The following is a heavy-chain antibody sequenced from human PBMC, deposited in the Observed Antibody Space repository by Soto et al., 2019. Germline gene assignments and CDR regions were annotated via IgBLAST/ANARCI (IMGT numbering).Heavy chain of an antibody. CDR1: GYTFTGYY. V-gene: IGHV1-2*02. CDR3: ARGASSSWYDY. D-gene: IGHD6-13*01. J-gene: IGHJ4*02. Sequence: ASVKVSCKASGYTFTGYYMHWVRQAPGQGLEWMGWINPSSGGTNYAQKFQGRVTMTRDTSISTAYMELSRLRSDDTAVYYCARGASSSWYDYWGQGTLVTVSS. CDR2: INPSSGGT.